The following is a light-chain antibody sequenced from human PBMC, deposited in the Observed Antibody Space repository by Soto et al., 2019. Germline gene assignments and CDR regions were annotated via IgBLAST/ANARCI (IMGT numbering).Light chain of an antibody. CDR1: QSVGND. J-gene: IGKJ1*01. Sequence: EIVMTQSPATLSVSPGDRATLSCRASQSVGNDLAWYQQKPGQAPRLLIYDASNMATGIPARFSGSGSGTDFTLTISSLEPEDFAVYYCQQRSNWPWTFGQGTKVDIK. CDR3: QQRSNWPWT. V-gene: IGKV3-11*01. CDR2: DAS.